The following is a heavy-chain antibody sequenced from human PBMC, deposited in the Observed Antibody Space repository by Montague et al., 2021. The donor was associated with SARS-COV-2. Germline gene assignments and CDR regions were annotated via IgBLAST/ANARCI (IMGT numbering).Heavy chain of an antibody. V-gene: IGHV4-61*02. CDR2: IYTSGSS. CDR1: GGSVSSGSYY. CDR3: AREHSADYYDGSGYHSSKDALDV. D-gene: IGHD3-22*01. Sequence: TLSLTCTVSGGSVSSGSYYWSWIRQPAGKGLEWIVRIYTSGSSNYNPSLKSRVTISVDTSKNQFSLKVSSVTAADTAVYSCAREHSADYYDGSGYHSSKDALDVWGQGTTVTVSS. J-gene: IGHJ6*02.